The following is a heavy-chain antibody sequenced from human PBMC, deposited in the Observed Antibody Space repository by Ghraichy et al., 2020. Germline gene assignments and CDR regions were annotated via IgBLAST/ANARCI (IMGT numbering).Heavy chain of an antibody. CDR1: GFVFTDYA. V-gene: IGHV3-30*02. D-gene: IGHD1-26*01. Sequence: GGSLRLSCVVSGFVFTDYAMHWVRQAPGKGPEWVALIRSDGSYRKYGDSVTGRFTISRDASKRTLYLNMNSLKVDDTAVYHCAKDKNTVGVLFESWGRGTLVTVSS. CDR3: AKDKNTVGVLFES. J-gene: IGHJ4*02. CDR2: IRSDGSYR.